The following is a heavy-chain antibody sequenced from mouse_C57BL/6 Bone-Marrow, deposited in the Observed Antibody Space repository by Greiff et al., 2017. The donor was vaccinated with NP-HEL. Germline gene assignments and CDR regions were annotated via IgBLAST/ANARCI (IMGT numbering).Heavy chain of an antibody. CDR3: AKKGYYGSSYFDY. CDR1: GFSLTSYG. Sequence: QVQLQQSGPGLVQPSQSLSITCTVSGFSLTSYGVHWVRQSPGKGLEWLGVIWRGGSTDYNAAFMSRLSITKDNSKSQVFFKMNSLQSDDTAIYYCAKKGYYGSSYFDYWGQGTTLTVSS. CDR2: IWRGGST. V-gene: IGHV2-5*01. J-gene: IGHJ2*01. D-gene: IGHD1-1*01.